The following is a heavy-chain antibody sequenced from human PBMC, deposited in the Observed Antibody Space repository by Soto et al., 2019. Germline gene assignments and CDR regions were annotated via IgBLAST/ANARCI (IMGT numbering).Heavy chain of an antibody. CDR1: GFTFSSYG. CDR3: AKDSYGMDV. CDR2: ISYGGSNK. J-gene: IGHJ6*02. V-gene: IGHV3-30*18. Sequence: PGGSLRLSCAASGFTFSSYGMHWVRQAPGKGLEWVAVISYGGSNKYYADSVKGRFTISRDNSKNTLYLQMNSLRAEDTAVYYCAKDSYGMDVWGQGTTVTVSS.